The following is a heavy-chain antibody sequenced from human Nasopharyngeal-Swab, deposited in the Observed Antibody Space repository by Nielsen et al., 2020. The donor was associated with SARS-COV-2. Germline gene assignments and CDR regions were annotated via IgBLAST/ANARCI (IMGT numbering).Heavy chain of an antibody. V-gene: IGHV3-74*01. J-gene: IGHJ4*02. CDR3: ARGRGSSTSMIGY. D-gene: IGHD2/OR15-2a*01. Sequence: GGSLRLSCAASGFTFSNYRMHWVSQAPGKGLVWVSRINGDGSSLNYADFVKGRFTISTDNAKSTLYLEMNSLKAEDTAVYYCARGRGSSTSMIGYWGQGTLVTVSS. CDR1: GFTFSNYR. CDR2: INGDGSSL.